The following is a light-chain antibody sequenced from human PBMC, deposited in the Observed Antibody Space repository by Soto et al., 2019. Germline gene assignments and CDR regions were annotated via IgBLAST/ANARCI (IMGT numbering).Light chain of an antibody. CDR1: SSDVGGYNY. J-gene: IGLJ3*02. CDR2: DVS. Sequence: QSVLTQPRSVSGSPGQSVTISCTGTSSDVGGYNYVSWYQQHPGKAPKLMIYDVSKRPSGVPDRFSVSKSGNTASLTISGLQAEDEADYYGCSYAGRDWVFGGGTKLTVL. V-gene: IGLV2-11*01. CDR3: CSYAGRDWV.